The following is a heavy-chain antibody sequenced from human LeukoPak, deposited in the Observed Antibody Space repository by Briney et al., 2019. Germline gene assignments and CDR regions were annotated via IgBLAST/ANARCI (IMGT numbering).Heavy chain of an antibody. J-gene: IGHJ6*03. CDR3: AKDLRGHHRLGYCMDV. Sequence: GGSLRLSCAASGFTFDYYTMHWVRQAPGKGLEWVSLISWDGGSTYYADSVKGRFIISRDNSKNSLYLQMNSLRTEDTALYYCAKDLRGHHRLGYCMDVWGKGTTVTVSS. D-gene: IGHD6-19*01. CDR2: ISWDGGST. CDR1: GFTFDYYT. V-gene: IGHV3-43*01.